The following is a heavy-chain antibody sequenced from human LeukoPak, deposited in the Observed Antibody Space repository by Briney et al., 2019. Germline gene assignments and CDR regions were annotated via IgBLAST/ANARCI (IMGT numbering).Heavy chain of an antibody. D-gene: IGHD3-3*01. V-gene: IGHV4-4*07. Sequence: SETLSLTCTVSGGSISSYYWSWIRQPAGKGLEWIGRIYTSGSTNYNPSLKSRVTMSVDTSKNQFSLKLSSVTAADTAVYYCARPRGNYDFWSGYYRRGYMDVWGKGTTVTVSS. J-gene: IGHJ6*03. CDR3: ARPRGNYDFWSGYYRRGYMDV. CDR1: GGSISSYY. CDR2: IYTSGST.